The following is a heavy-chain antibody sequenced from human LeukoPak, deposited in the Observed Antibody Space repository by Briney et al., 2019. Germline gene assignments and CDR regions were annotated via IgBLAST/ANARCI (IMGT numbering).Heavy chain of an antibody. J-gene: IGHJ3*02. CDR1: GGSISSGDYY. CDR3: ARAWGDYDSSGYGPDAFDI. D-gene: IGHD3-22*01. Sequence: PSETLSLTCTVSGGSISSGDYYWSWIRQPPGKGLEWIGYIYYSGSTYYNPSLKSRVTISVDTSKNQFSLKLSSVTAADTAVYYCARAWGDYDSSGYGPDAFDIWGQGTMVTVSS. CDR2: IYYSGST. V-gene: IGHV4-31*03.